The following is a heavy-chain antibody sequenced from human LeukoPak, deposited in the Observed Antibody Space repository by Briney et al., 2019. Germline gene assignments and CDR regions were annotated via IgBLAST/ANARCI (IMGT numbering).Heavy chain of an antibody. CDR1: GFTFSSYG. D-gene: IGHD2-15*01. V-gene: IGHV3-30*03. CDR2: ISYDGSNK. CDR3: ATPIVVVAATARDY. J-gene: IGHJ4*02. Sequence: PGRSLRLSCADSGFTFSSYGMHWVRQAPGKGLEWVAVISYDGSNKYYADSVKGRFTISRDNSKNTLYLQMNSLRAEDTAVYYCATPIVVVAATARDYWGQGTLVTVSS.